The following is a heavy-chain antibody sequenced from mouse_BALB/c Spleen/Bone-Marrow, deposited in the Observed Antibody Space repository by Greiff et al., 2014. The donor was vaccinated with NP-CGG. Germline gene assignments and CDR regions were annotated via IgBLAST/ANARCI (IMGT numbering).Heavy chain of an antibody. D-gene: IGHD2-2*01. J-gene: IGHJ1*01. V-gene: IGHV1-52*01. CDR1: DYSFPLSF. Sequence: VQLQQSGAELVRPGASVKLSCRASDYSFPLSFVPFFPPLPFPFLSFLFIIPPSDSETRSNQKFKDKATLTVDKSSSTAYMQLSSPTSEDSAVYYCARGGYDGWYFDVWGAGTTVTVSS. CDR2: IPPSDSET. CDR3: ARGGYDGWYFDV.